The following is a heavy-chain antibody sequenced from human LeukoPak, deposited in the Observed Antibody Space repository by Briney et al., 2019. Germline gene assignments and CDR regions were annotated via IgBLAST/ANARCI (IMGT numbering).Heavy chain of an antibody. Sequence: SETLSLTCTVSGGSISSGSYYWSWIRQPAGKGLEWIGRIYTSGSTNYNPSLKSRVTISVDTSKNQFSLKLSSVTAADTAVYYCARDRDGYYYFDYWGQGTLVTVSS. J-gene: IGHJ4*02. CDR1: GGSISSGSYY. CDR2: IYTSGST. CDR3: ARDRDGYYYFDY. V-gene: IGHV4-61*02. D-gene: IGHD6-25*01.